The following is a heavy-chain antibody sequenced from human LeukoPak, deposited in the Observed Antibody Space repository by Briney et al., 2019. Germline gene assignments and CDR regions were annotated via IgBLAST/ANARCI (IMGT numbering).Heavy chain of an antibody. Sequence: GRSLRLSCAASGFTFSSYAMHWVRQAPGKGLEWVAVISYDGSNKYYADSVKGRFTISRDKSKNTLYLQMNSLRAEDTAVYYCAREKGIAVAGTYFDYWGQGTLVTVSS. D-gene: IGHD6-19*01. V-gene: IGHV3-30-3*01. J-gene: IGHJ4*02. CDR3: AREKGIAVAGTYFDY. CDR1: GFTFSSYA. CDR2: ISYDGSNK.